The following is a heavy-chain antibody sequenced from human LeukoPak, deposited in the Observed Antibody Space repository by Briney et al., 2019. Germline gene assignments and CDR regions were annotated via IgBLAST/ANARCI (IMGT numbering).Heavy chain of an antibody. Sequence: SETLSLTCGVYGGSFSGYYWGWIRQPPGKGLEWIGSIYYSGSTYYNSSLKSRVTISVDTSKNEFSLKLSSVTAADTAVYYCARHTTAAVDYLDVWGQGTTVTVSS. V-gene: IGHV4-39*01. CDR3: ARHTTAAVDYLDV. J-gene: IGHJ6*03. CDR2: IYYSGST. CDR1: GGSFSGYY. D-gene: IGHD6-13*01.